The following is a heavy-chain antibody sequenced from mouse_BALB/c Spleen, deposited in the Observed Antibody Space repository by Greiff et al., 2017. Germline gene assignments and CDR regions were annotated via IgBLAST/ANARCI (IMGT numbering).Heavy chain of an antibody. J-gene: IGHJ2*01. V-gene: IGHV1-9*01. CDR2: ILPGSGST. CDR3: ARGDYGGYYFDY. Sequence: QVQLQQSGAELMKPGASVKISCKATGYTFSSYWIEWVKQRPGHGLEWIGEILPGSGSTNYNEKFKGKATLTVDTSSSTAYIQLSSLSSEDSAVYFCARGDYGGYYFDYWGQGTTLTVSS. CDR1: GYTFSSYW. D-gene: IGHD2-4*01.